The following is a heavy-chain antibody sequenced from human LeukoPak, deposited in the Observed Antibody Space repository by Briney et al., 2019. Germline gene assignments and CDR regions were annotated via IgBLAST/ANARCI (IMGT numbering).Heavy chain of an antibody. CDR3: ARDRGWIRDY. CDR1: GFALINDN. D-gene: IGHD2-2*03. V-gene: IGHV3-11*01. J-gene: IGHJ4*02. Sequence: GGSLRLSCVASGFALINDNMIWVRQAPGKEPEWISILNPTATSVMYADSLKGRFSVSRDNAKNTFFLHMNRLTVEDTAMYYCARDRGWIRDYWGRGTPVTVSS. CDR2: LNPTATSV.